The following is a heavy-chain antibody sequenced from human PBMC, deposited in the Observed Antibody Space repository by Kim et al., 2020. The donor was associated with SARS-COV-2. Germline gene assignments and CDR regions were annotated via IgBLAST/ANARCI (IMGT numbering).Heavy chain of an antibody. J-gene: IGHJ5*02. CDR3: ARDSYGDVGFDP. V-gene: IGHV3-21*01. Sequence: GGSLRLSCAASGFTFSSYSMNWVRQAPGKGLEWVSSISSSSSYIYYADSVKGRFTISRDNAKNSLYLQMNSLRAEDTALYYCARDSYGDVGFDPWGQGTLVTVSS. CDR2: ISSSSSYI. D-gene: IGHD2-21*02. CDR1: GFTFSSYS.